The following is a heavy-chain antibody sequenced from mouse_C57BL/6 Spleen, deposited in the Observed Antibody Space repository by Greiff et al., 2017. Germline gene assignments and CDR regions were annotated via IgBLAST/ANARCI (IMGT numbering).Heavy chain of an antibody. CDR3: TRRDSSGSFDY. V-gene: IGHV1-5*01. CDR2: IYPGNSDT. D-gene: IGHD3-2*02. Sequence: EVQLQQSGPVLARPGASVKMSCKTSGYTFTSYWMHWVKQRPGQGLEWIGAIYPGNSDTSYNQKFKGKAKLTAVTSASTAYMELSSLTNEDSAFYYCTRRDSSGSFDYWGQGTTLTVSS. CDR1: GYTFTSYW. J-gene: IGHJ2*01.